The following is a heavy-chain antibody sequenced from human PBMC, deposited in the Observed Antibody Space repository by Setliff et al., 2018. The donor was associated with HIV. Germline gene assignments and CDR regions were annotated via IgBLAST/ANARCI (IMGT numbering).Heavy chain of an antibody. CDR2: INYDESSE. Sequence: GESLRLSCAASGFTFNAHGMHWVRQAPGKGLEWVAFINYDESSEYYVDSVKGRVTISRDNSKNTVDLQMNSLRAEDTAVYYCAKDGDYSNWDYDAFDIWGQGTMVTVSS. J-gene: IGHJ3*02. D-gene: IGHD1-7*01. V-gene: IGHV3-30*02. CDR3: AKDGDYSNWDYDAFDI. CDR1: GFTFNAHG.